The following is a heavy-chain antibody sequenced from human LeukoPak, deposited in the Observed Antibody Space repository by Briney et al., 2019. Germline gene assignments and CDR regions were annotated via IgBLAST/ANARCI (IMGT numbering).Heavy chain of an antibody. CDR3: AKGSYYDSSGSFYFDY. CDR1: GFTFSTHA. V-gene: IGHV3-23*01. Sequence: PGGSLRLSCAASGFTFSTHAMNWVRQAPGKGLEWVSNIGGSGESTYYADSVKGRFTISRDNSKNTLYVQVNSLGTEDTAAYYCAKGSYYDSSGSFYFDYWGQGTLVTVSS. J-gene: IGHJ4*02. CDR2: IGGSGEST. D-gene: IGHD3-22*01.